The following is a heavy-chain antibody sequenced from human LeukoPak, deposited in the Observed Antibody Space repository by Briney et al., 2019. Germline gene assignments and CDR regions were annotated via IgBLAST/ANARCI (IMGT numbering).Heavy chain of an antibody. CDR2: IYYSGST. Sequence: PSETLSLTCTVSGGSISSGGYYWSWIRQHPGKGLEWIGYIYYSGSTYYNPSLKSRVTISVDTSKNQFSLKLSSVTAADTAVYYCARMPVPYDSSGYYWILSAFDIWGQGTMVTASS. CDR3: ARMPVPYDSSGYYWILSAFDI. CDR1: GGSISSGGYY. J-gene: IGHJ3*02. D-gene: IGHD3-22*01. V-gene: IGHV4-31*03.